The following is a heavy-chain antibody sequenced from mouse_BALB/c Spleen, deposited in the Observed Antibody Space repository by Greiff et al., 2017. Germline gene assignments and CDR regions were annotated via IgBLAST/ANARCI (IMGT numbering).Heavy chain of an antibody. D-gene: IGHD4-1*01. CDR1: GYTFTDYN. Sequence: VQLKQSGPELVKPGASVKISCKASGYTFTDYNMHWVKQSHGKSLEWIGYIYPYNGGTGYNQKFKSKATLTVDNSSSTAYMELRSLTSEDSAVYYCARYWDDAMDYWGQGTSVTVSS. V-gene: IGHV1S29*02. CDR2: IYPYNGGT. J-gene: IGHJ4*01. CDR3: ARYWDDAMDY.